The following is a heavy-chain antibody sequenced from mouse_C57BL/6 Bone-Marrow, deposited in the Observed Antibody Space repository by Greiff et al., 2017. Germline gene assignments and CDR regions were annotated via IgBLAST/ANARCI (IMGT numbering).Heavy chain of an antibody. CDR1: GYTFTSYG. D-gene: IGHD1-1*01. Sequence: VQLQESGAELARPGASVKLSCKASGYTFTSYGISWVKQRTGQGLEWIGEIYPRSGNTYYNEKFKGKATLTADKSSSTAYMELRSLTSEDSAVYFCARGWGYYYGSSPFYAMDYWGQGTSVTVSS. J-gene: IGHJ4*01. CDR2: IYPRSGNT. V-gene: IGHV1-81*01. CDR3: ARGWGYYYGSSPFYAMDY.